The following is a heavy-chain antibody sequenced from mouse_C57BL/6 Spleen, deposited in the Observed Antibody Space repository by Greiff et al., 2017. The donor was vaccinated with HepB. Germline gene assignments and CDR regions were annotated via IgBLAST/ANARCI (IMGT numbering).Heavy chain of an antibody. CDR3: TTVATENYYAMDY. CDR2: IDPEDGDT. Sequence: VQLKESGAELVRPGASVKLSCTASGFNIKDYYMHWVKQRPEQGLEWIGRIDPEDGDTEYAPKFQGKATMTADTSSNTAYLQLSSLTSEDTAVYYCTTVATENYYAMDYWGQGTSVTVSS. CDR1: GFNIKDYY. D-gene: IGHD1-1*01. J-gene: IGHJ4*01. V-gene: IGHV14-1*01.